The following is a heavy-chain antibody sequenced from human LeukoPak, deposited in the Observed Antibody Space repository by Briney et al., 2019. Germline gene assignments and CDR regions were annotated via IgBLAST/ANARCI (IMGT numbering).Heavy chain of an antibody. CDR3: AGWALGPYYYDSSGYSDY. D-gene: IGHD3-22*01. CDR2: IIPILGIA. J-gene: IGHJ4*02. CDR1: GGTFSSYT. Sequence: SVKVSCKASGGTFSSYTISWVRQAPGQGLEWMGRIIPILGIANYAQKFQGRVTITADKSTSTAYMELSSLRSEDTAVYYCAGWALGPYYYDSSGYSDYWGQRTLVTVSS. V-gene: IGHV1-69*02.